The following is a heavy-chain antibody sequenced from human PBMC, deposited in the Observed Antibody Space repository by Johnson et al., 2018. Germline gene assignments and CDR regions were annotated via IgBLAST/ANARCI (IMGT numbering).Heavy chain of an antibody. J-gene: IGHJ6*02. D-gene: IGHD3-3*01. CDR3: ARDEIFGVVPYYYYGMDV. Sequence: QVQLVQSGAEVKKPGSSVKVSCKASGGTFSSYTISWVRQAPGQGLEWMGRIIPIFGTANYAQKFQGRVTITADESTSTAYMELSSLRSEDTAVYYCARDEIFGVVPYYYYGMDVWGQGTTVTVSS. CDR1: GGTFSSYT. V-gene: IGHV1-69*15. CDR2: IIPIFGTA.